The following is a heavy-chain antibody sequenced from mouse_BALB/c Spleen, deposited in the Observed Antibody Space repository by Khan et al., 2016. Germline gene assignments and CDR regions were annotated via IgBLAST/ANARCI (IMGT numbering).Heavy chain of an antibody. CDR2: INPESSSI. V-gene: IGHV4-1*02. Sequence: EVKLLESGGGLVQPGGSLRLSCAASGFDFSRFWMNWVRQAPGKGLEWIGEINPESSSINYTPSLKDKFIISRDNAKNTLHLLMSNVRSEDTALYYCAYGNYYAMDYWGQGTSVTVSS. CDR3: AYGNYYAMDY. J-gene: IGHJ4*01. D-gene: IGHD2-1*01. CDR1: GFDFSRFW.